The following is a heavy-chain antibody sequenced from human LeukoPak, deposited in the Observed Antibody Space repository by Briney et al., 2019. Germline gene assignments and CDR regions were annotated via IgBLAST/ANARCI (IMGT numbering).Heavy chain of an antibody. CDR2: INHSGST. CDR3: GRAVVPDAFDI. CDR1: GGSFSGYY. D-gene: IGHD3-22*01. J-gene: IGHJ3*02. Sequence: SETLSLTCAVYGGSFSGYYWSWIRQPPGKGLEWIGEINHSGSTNYNPSLKSRVTISVDTSKNQFSLKLSSVTAADAVVYYCGRAVVPDAFDIWGQGTMVTVSS. V-gene: IGHV4-34*01.